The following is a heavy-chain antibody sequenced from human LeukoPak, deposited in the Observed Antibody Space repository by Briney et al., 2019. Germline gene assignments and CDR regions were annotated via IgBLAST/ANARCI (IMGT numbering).Heavy chain of an antibody. CDR2: IYFSGST. J-gene: IGHJ4*02. V-gene: IGHV4-39*01. CDR1: GDFITDNNYY. CDR3: TRHGWRQSGSGNYHDS. D-gene: IGHD3-22*01. Sequence: KPSETLSLACAVFGDFITDNNYYWGWIRQPPGKGLEWIATIYFSGSTYFNRSLESRVAMSVDTSNNQFSLRLDSVTAADTAVYYCTRHGWRQSGSGNYHDSWGPGILVTVSS.